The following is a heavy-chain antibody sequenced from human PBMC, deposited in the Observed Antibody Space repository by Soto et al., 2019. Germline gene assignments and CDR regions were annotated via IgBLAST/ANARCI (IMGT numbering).Heavy chain of an antibody. J-gene: IGHJ6*03. CDR3: ARVGYSYGLYYYYMDF. CDR2: ISSSSSYI. D-gene: IGHD5-18*01. V-gene: IGHV3-21*01. Sequence: GSLRLSCAASGFTFSSYSMNWVRQAPGKGLEWVSSISSSSSYIYYADSVKGRFTISRDNAKNSLYLQMNSLRAEDTAVYYCARVGYSYGLYYYYMDFWGKGTTVTVSS. CDR1: GFTFSSYS.